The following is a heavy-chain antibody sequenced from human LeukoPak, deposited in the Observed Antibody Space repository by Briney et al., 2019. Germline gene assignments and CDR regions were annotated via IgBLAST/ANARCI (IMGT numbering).Heavy chain of an antibody. J-gene: IGHJ4*02. CDR1: GGSISSGGYY. Sequence: SETLSLTCTDSGGSISSGGYYWSWIRQHPGKGLEWIGYIYYSGSTYYNPSLKSRVTISVDTSKNQFSLKLSSVTAADTAVYYCARDVPYSGYDLYFDYWGQGTLVTVSS. D-gene: IGHD5-12*01. CDR2: IYYSGST. V-gene: IGHV4-31*03. CDR3: ARDVPYSGYDLYFDY.